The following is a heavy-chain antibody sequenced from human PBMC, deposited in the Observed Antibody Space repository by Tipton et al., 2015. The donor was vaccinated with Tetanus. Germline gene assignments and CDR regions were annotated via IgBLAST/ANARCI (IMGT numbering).Heavy chain of an antibody. CDR1: GYTFTGYY. CDR2: IDPNSGGT. V-gene: IGHV1-2*02. Sequence: QLEQSGAEVKKHGASVKVSCKASGYTFTGYYMYCVRQAPGQGLEWMGWIDPNSGGTVYAQKFQGRVTMNSDTSISTAYMELRSLRSGATAVYYCARDRVYYIDSGRDGWGPVTTVPAS. CDR3: ARDRVYYIDSGRDG. J-gene: IGHJ6*02. D-gene: IGHD3-22*01.